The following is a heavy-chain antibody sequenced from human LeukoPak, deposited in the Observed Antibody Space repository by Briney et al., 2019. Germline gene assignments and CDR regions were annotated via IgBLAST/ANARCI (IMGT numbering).Heavy chain of an antibody. CDR3: ARDSGLYSGYDLWY. Sequence: ASVKVSCKASGYTFTGYYMHWVRQAPGQGLEWMGWINTNTGNPTYAQGFTGRFVFSLDTSVSTAYLQISSLKAEDTAVYYCARDSGLYSGYDLWYWGQGTLVTVSS. D-gene: IGHD5-12*01. V-gene: IGHV7-4-1*02. CDR1: GYTFTGYY. CDR2: INTNTGNP. J-gene: IGHJ4*02.